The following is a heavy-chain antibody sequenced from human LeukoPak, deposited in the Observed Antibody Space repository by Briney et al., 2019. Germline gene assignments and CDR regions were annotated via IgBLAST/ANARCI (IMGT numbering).Heavy chain of an antibody. D-gene: IGHD4-17*01. CDR3: AKGSIYGDYGGFDH. Sequence: GGSLRLSCAASVFSFDFSGYAMSWVRQAPGKGLEWVSGINGIGTSLYYADSVKGRFTISRDNSDNTLYLQMNSLRADDTAVYYCAKGSIYGDYGGFDHWGQGTLVTVSS. CDR1: VFSFDFSGYA. CDR2: INGIGTSL. J-gene: IGHJ4*02. V-gene: IGHV3-23*05.